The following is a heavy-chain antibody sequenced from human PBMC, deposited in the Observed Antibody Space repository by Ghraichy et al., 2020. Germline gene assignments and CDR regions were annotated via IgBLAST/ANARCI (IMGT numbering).Heavy chain of an antibody. V-gene: IGHV4-59*01. CDR2: IYYSGST. CDR3: ASTDYYDSSGYYSLGYYYGMDV. J-gene: IGHJ6*02. D-gene: IGHD3-22*01. CDR1: GGSISSYY. Sequence: SETLSLTCTVSGGSISSYYWSWIRQPPGKGLEWIGYIYYSGSTNYNPSLKSRVTISVDTSKNQFSLKLSSVTAADTAVYYCASTDYYDSSGYYSLGYYYGMDVWGQGTTVTVSS.